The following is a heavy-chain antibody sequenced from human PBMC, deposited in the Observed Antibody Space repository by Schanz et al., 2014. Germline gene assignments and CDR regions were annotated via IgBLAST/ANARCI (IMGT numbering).Heavy chain of an antibody. CDR3: AKDLAAVCVFDY. V-gene: IGHV3-23*01. CDR2: LTGSGTTT. J-gene: IGHJ4*02. CDR1: GFSFRKSA. Sequence: EVQLLDSGGGLVQPGGSLRLSCAASGFSFRKSAMSWVRQAPGKGLEWVSALTGSGTTTYYADSVKGRFTISRDNSKNTLDLQMNSLRAEDTAIYYCAKDLAAVCVFDYWGQGSLVTVSP. D-gene: IGHD6-13*01.